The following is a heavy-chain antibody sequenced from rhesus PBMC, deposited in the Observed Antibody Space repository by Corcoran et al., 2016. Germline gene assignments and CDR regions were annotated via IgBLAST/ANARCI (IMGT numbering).Heavy chain of an antibody. D-gene: IGHD2-21*01. Sequence: QVQLQESGPGLVKPSETLFLTCAVSGVSISTSNNWWRWNRPPPGKGMEWNGEISGHTDYSYYNSSLMSRVTISKDVSKNQFYRRMASVTAADTAVYYCVKNTGHIGHAYDYWGQGLLVTVTS. J-gene: IGHJ4*01. CDR2: ISGHTDYS. CDR3: VKNTGHIGHAYDY. CDR1: GVSISTSNNW. V-gene: IGHV4-80*01.